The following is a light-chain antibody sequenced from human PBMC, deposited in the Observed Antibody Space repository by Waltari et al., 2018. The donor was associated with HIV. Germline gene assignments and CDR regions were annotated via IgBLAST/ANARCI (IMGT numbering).Light chain of an antibody. CDR3: QQADSFPHT. J-gene: IGKJ4*01. CDR2: GAS. CDR1: QSIGSS. Sequence: EIQMAQSPSSVPGSDGDRVTITCRASQSIGSSLAWYQHQPGEAPKLLTFGASRLESGVPPRFVGSGSGTEFALTISSLQTEDSATYYCQQADSFPHTFGGGTKVEV. V-gene: IGKV1-12*01.